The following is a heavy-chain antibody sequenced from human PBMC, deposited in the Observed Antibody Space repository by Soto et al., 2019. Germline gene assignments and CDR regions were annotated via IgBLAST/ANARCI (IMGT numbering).Heavy chain of an antibody. V-gene: IGHV1-2*04. CDR1: GYTFTGYY. CDR2: INPNSGGT. J-gene: IGHJ6*02. Sequence: GASVKVSCKASGYTFTGYYMHWVRQAPGQGLEWMGWINPNSGGTNYAQKFQGWVTMTRDTSISTAYMELSRLRSDDTAVYYCARDMVNSSSWLLGWYYYYGMDVWGQGTTVTVSS. CDR3: ARDMVNSSSWLLGWYYYYGMDV. D-gene: IGHD6-13*01.